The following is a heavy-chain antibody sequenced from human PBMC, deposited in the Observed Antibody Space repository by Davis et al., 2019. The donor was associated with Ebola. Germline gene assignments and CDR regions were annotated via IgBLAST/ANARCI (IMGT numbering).Heavy chain of an antibody. V-gene: IGHV3-30*03. CDR2: ISYDGSNK. CDR1: GFTFSTFSTYS. D-gene: IGHD5-24*01. J-gene: IGHJ4*02. CDR3: ARGDGY. Sequence: GGSLRLSCAASGFTFSTFSTYSMNWVRQAPGKGLEWVAVISYDGSNKYYADSVKGRFTISRDNSKNTLYLQMNSLRAEDTAVYYCARGDGYWGQGTLVTVSS.